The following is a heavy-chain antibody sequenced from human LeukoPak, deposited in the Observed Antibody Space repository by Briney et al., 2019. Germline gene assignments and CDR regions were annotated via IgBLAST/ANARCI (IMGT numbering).Heavy chain of an antibody. CDR3: ARDQGSGINYYYYYMDV. J-gene: IGHJ6*03. CDR1: GFTFSSYW. CDR2: IKQDGSEK. D-gene: IGHD3-10*01. Sequence: GGSLRLSCAASGFTFSSYWMSWVRQAPGKGLEWVANIKQDGSEKYYVDSVKGRFTVSRDNAKNSLYLQMNSLRAEDTAVYYCARDQGSGINYYYYYMDVWGKGTTVTVSS. V-gene: IGHV3-7*01.